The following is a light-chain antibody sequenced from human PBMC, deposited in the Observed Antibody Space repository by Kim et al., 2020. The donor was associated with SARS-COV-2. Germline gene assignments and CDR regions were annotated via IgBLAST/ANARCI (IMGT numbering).Light chain of an antibody. CDR3: SSYTSSRTWV. V-gene: IGLV2-14*04. CDR1: SSDVGGYNY. CDR2: DVS. J-gene: IGLJ3*02. Sequence: GQSITSSCTGTSSDVGGYNYVSWYQQHPGKAPKLMVYDVSQRPSGVSNRFSGSKSGNTASLTISGLQAEDEADYHCSSYTSSRTWVFGGGTQLTVL.